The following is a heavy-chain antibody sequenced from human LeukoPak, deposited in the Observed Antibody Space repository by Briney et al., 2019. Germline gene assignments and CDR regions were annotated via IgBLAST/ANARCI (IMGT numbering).Heavy chain of an antibody. J-gene: IGHJ6*03. CDR2: ISWNSGSI. CDR1: GFTVSSNY. Sequence: GGSLRLSCAASGFTVSSNYMSWVRQAPGKGLEWVSSISWNSGSIGYADSVKGRFTVSRDNAKNSLYLQMNSLRAEDMALYYCAKDQFSSSSWSMDVWGKGTTVTVSS. V-gene: IGHV3-9*03. D-gene: IGHD6-6*01. CDR3: AKDQFSSSSWSMDV.